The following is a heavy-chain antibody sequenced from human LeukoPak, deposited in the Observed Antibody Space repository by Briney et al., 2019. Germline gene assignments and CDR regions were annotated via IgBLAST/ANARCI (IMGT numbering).Heavy chain of an antibody. Sequence: GGSLRLSCAASGFTSSTLDMSWVRQAPGKGLEWVSSISASGGRTYYADSVKGRFTISRDSSENTLFLQMNSLRAEDTALYFCARKAQYNGHYPLDYWGQGTLVTVSS. D-gene: IGHD1-7*01. CDR2: ISASGGRT. CDR1: GFTSSTLD. V-gene: IGHV3-23*01. CDR3: ARKAQYNGHYPLDY. J-gene: IGHJ4*02.